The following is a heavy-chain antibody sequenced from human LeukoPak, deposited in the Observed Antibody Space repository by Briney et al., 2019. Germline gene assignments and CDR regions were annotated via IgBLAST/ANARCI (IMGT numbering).Heavy chain of an antibody. CDR2: TYYRSKWYN. Sequence: SQTLSLTCAISGDSVSSNSAAWNWIRQSPSRGLEWLGRTYYRSKWYNDYAVSVKSRITINPDTSKNQFSLQLNSATPEDTAVYYCARDLRGAAAGLYWYFDLWGRGTLVTVSS. V-gene: IGHV6-1*01. CDR1: GDSVSSNSAA. D-gene: IGHD6-13*01. CDR3: ARDLRGAAAGLYWYFDL. J-gene: IGHJ2*01.